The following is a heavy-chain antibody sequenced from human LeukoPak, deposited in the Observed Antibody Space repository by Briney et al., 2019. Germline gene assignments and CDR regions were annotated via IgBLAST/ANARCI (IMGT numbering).Heavy chain of an antibody. CDR3: ARVGGGYFDY. CDR1: GYTFTDNS. Sequence: ASVKVSCKASGYTFTDNSLHWVRQAPGQGPEWMGWINPIGGVTDYAQKFQGRVTMTRDTSISTAYMELSSLRSDDTAVYYCARVGGGYFDYWGQGTLVTVSS. V-gene: IGHV1-2*02. J-gene: IGHJ4*02. CDR2: INPIGGVT. D-gene: IGHD3-16*01.